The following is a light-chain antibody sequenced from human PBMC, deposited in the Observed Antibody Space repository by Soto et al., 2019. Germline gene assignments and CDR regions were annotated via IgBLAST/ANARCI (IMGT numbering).Light chain of an antibody. V-gene: IGKV2-30*01. CDR1: QSLVYSDGIAY. CDR2: RAS. J-gene: IGKJ1*01. CDR3: MQGTHWPPT. Sequence: DVVMTQSPLSLPVTLGQPASISCRSSQSLVYSDGIAYLNWFHQRPGQSPRRLIYRASNRDSGVXDXXSGSGSGTDFTLKISRVESEDFGVYYCMQGTHWPPTFGPGTKVEIK.